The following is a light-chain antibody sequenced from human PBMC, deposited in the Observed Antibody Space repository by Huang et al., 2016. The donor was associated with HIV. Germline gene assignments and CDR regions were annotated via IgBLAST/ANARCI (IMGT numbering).Light chain of an antibody. V-gene: IGKV4-1*01. CDR1: QNVLYSSNNKNY. Sequence: DIVMTQSPDSLAVSLGERATINCKSSQNVLYSSNNKNYLAVYQQKPGQPPKLLLYWASTRESGVPDRFSGSGSGTDFSLTISSLQAEDVAVYFCQQYYTTPPTFGQGTKLQIK. CDR3: QQYYTTPPT. CDR2: WAS. J-gene: IGKJ2*01.